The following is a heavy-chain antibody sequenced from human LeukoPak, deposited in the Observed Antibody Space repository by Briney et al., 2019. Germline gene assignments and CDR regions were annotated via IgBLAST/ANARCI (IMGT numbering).Heavy chain of an antibody. Sequence: SETLSLTCTVSGGSIGSSSYYWGWIRQPPGKGLAWIGSIYYSGSTYYDPSLKSRVTISVDTSKNQFSLKLSSVTAADTAVYYCARDKEGGDFNWFDPWGQGTLVTVSS. CDR3: ARDKEGGDFNWFDP. J-gene: IGHJ5*02. CDR2: IYYSGST. V-gene: IGHV4-39*07. CDR1: GGSIGSSSYY. D-gene: IGHD2-21*02.